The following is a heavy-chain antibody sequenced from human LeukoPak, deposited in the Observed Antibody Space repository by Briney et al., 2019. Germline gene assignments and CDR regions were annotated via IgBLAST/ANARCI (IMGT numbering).Heavy chain of an antibody. V-gene: IGHV4-59*01. D-gene: IGHD4-23*01. J-gene: IGHJ3*02. CDR2: IYYSGST. CDR1: GGSISSYY. Sequence: SETLSLTCTVSGGSISSYYWSWIRQPPGKGLEWIGYIYYSGSTNYNPSLKSRVTISVDTSKNQFSLKLSSVTAADTAVYYCARDHDYGGNCHAFDILGQGTMVTVSS. CDR3: ARDHDYGGNCHAFDI.